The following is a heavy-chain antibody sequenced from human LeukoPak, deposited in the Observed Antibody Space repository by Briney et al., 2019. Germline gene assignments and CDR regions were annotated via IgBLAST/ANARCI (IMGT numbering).Heavy chain of an antibody. Sequence: SETLSLTCTVSGGSISSSSYYWGWIRQPPGKGLEWIGSIYYSGSTYYSPSLKSRVTISVDTSKNQFSLKLSSVTAADTAVYYCARFDALHYYMDVWGKGTTVTVSS. CDR2: IYYSGST. D-gene: IGHD2-2*01. V-gene: IGHV4-39*07. J-gene: IGHJ6*03. CDR1: GGSISSSSYY. CDR3: ARFDALHYYMDV.